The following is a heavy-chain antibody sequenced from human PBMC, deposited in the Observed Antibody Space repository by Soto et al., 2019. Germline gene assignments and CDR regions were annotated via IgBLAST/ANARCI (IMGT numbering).Heavy chain of an antibody. CDR3: ARGKGIAARQWHYYYYGMDV. Sequence: SETLSLTCTVSGGSISSGGYYWSWIRQPPGKGLEWIGEINHSGSTNYNPSLKSRVTISVDTSKNQFSLKLSSVTAADTAVYYCARGKGIAARQWHYYYYGMDVWGQGTTVTVSS. CDR2: INHSGST. J-gene: IGHJ6*02. D-gene: IGHD6-6*01. V-gene: IGHV4-39*07. CDR1: GGSISSGGYY.